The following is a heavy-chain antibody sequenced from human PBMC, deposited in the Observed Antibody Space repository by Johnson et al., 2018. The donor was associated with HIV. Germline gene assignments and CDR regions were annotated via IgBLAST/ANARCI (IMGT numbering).Heavy chain of an antibody. Sequence: VQLVESGGGLVQPGGSLRLSCAASGFTFSNYAMSWVRQAPGKGLEWVSSISGSGGSTYYADSVKGRFTISRENTKNTLYLQMNSLRAEDTAVYYCARDQGWGDAFDIWGQGTMVIVSS. J-gene: IGHJ3*02. CDR1: GFTFSNYA. D-gene: IGHD3-16*01. CDR2: ISGSGGST. V-gene: IGHV3-23*04. CDR3: ARDQGWGDAFDI.